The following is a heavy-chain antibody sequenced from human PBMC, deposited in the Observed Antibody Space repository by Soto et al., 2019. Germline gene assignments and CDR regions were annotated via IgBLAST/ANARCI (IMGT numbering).Heavy chain of an antibody. CDR3: ARGSSSSPARLDY. Sequence: QVQLQESGPGLVKPSETLSLTCTVSGGPISGYYWTWIRQSPGKGLEWIGDLYYNGSTNYNPSPTRRFLFSLSTSKTQFSLALISVTAADTAVSYCARGSSSSPARLDYWGQGTLVTVSS. CDR1: GGPISGYY. V-gene: IGHV4-59*01. CDR2: LYYNGST. J-gene: IGHJ4*02. D-gene: IGHD6-13*01.